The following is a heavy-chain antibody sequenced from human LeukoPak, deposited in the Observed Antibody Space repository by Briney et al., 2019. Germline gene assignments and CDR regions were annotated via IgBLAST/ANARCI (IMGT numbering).Heavy chain of an antibody. CDR1: GCIFSTYV. J-gene: IGHJ4*02. D-gene: IGHD5-18*01. Sequence: PGGSLRLSCAASGCIFSTYVMSWVRPAPGKGLEWVSVISGSGGSTNYADSVKGRFTFSRDNSKKTLYLQMNSLRAEDTAVYYCAKVLYGGYSYDYWGQGTLVTVSS. V-gene: IGHV3-23*01. CDR3: AKVLYGGYSYDY. CDR2: ISGSGGST.